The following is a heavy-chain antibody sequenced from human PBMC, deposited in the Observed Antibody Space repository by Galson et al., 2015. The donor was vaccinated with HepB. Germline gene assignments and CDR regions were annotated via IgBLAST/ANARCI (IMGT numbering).Heavy chain of an antibody. V-gene: IGHV3-21*04. D-gene: IGHD3-3*01. CDR1: EFTFSSYS. J-gene: IGHJ5*01. CDR3: AKAHDDFWSGYYNWFDS. CDR2: ISSDSSHI. Sequence: SLRLSCAASEFTFSSYSMNWVRQAPGKGLEWVSSISSDSSHIYYADSVKGRFTISRDNAKNSLFLQMNSLRAEDTAIYYCAKAHDDFWSGYYNWFDSWGQGTLVTISS.